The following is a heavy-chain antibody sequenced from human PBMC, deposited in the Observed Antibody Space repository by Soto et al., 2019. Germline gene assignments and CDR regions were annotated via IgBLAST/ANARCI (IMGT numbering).Heavy chain of an antibody. CDR1: GGSISSSSYY. CDR2: IYYSGST. CDR3: ERTYSGSYLGAFDI. V-gene: IGHV4-39*01. D-gene: IGHD1-26*01. J-gene: IGHJ3*02. Sequence: SETLSLTCTVSGGSISSSSYYWGWIRQPPGKGLEWIGSIYYSGSTYYNPSLKSRVTISVDTSKNQFSLKLSSVTAADTAVYYCERTYSGSYLGAFDIWGQGTMVTVSS.